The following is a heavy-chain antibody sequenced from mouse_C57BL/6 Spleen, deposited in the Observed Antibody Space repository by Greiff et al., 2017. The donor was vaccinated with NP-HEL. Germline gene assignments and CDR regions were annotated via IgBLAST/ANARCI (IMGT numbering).Heavy chain of an antibody. V-gene: IGHV1-82*01. CDR1: GYAFSSSW. CDR2: IYPGDGDT. Sequence: QVQLQQSGPELVKPGASVKISCKASGYAFSSSWMNWVKQRPGKGLEWIGRIYPGDGDTNYNGKFKGKATLTADKSSSTAYMQLSSLTSEDSAVYFCAREGIITTVVAHFDYWGQGTTLTLSS. J-gene: IGHJ2*01. CDR3: AREGIITTVVAHFDY. D-gene: IGHD1-1*01.